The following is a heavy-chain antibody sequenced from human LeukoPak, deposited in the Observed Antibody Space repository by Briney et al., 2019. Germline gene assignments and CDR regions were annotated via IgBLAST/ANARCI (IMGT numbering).Heavy chain of an antibody. D-gene: IGHD3-22*01. J-gene: IGHJ4*02. Sequence: GASVKVSCKASGYTFTSYGISWVRQAPGQGLDWMGWISAYNGNTNYAQKLQGRVTMTTDTSTSTAYMELRSLRSDDTAVYYCARVRYDSSGQWYTTKPAFDYWGQGTLVTVSS. CDR2: ISAYNGNT. CDR1: GYTFTSYG. CDR3: ARVRYDSSGQWYTTKPAFDY. V-gene: IGHV1-18*01.